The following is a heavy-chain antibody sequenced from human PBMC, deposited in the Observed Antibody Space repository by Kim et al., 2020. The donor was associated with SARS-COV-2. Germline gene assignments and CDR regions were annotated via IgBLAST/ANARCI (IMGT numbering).Heavy chain of an antibody. CDR3: ARGYPPTVTTWEAGYGMDV. CDR2: IYHSGST. D-gene: IGHD4-4*01. CDR1: GGSISSSNW. V-gene: IGHV4-4*02. Sequence: SETLSLTCAVSGGSISSSNWWSWVRQPPGKGLEWIGEIYHSGSTNYNPSLKSRVTISVDKSKNQFSLKLSSVTAADTAVYYCARGYPPTVTTWEAGYGMDVWGQGTTVTVSS. J-gene: IGHJ6*02.